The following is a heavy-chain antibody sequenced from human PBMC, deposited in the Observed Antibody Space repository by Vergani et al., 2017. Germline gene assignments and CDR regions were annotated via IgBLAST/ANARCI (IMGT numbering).Heavy chain of an antibody. Sequence: QGQLVESGGGVAQPGRSLRLSCAASGFTFSTYVMHWVRQAPGTGPEWVAYIAWDGDNKFHADSFRGRFTIFRDNSKNILYLQMNSLRPEDTAVYYCARDGRSDLDDGLDLWGQGTMVTVTS. V-gene: IGHV3-30-3*01. D-gene: IGHD3-3*01. CDR2: IAWDGDNK. J-gene: IGHJ3*01. CDR1: GFTFSTYV. CDR3: ARDGRSDLDDGLDL.